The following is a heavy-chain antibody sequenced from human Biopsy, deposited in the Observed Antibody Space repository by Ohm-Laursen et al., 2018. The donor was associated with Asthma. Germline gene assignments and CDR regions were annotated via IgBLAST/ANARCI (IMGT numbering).Heavy chain of an antibody. CDR3: ARRITIFGVVAYFDY. CDR2: IYYSGST. V-gene: IGHV4-39*01. CDR1: GGSISSSSYY. D-gene: IGHD3-3*01. J-gene: IGHJ4*02. Sequence: TLSLTCTVSGGSISSSSYYWGWIRQPPGKGLEWIGSIYYSGSTYYNPSLKSRVTIFVDTSKNQFFLKLSSVTAADMAVYYCARRITIFGVVAYFDYSGQGTLVTVSS.